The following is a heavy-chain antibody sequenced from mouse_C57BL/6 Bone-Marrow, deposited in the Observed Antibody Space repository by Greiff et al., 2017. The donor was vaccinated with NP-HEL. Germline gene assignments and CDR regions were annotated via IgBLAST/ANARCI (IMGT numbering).Heavy chain of an antibody. CDR2: INPNNGGT. V-gene: IGHV1-26*01. D-gene: IGHD1-1*01. CDR3: ARRRGLRFDY. Sequence: VQLQQSGPELVKPGASVKISCKASGYTFTDYYMNWVKQSHGKSLEWIGDINPNNGGTSYNQKFKGKATLTVDKSSSTAYMELRSLTSEDSAVYYCARRRGLRFDYWGQGTTLTVAS. CDR1: GYTFTDYY. J-gene: IGHJ2*01.